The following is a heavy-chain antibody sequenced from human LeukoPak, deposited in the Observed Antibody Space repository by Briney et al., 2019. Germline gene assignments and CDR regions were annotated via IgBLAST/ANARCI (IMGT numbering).Heavy chain of an antibody. D-gene: IGHD3-22*01. CDR2: INWNSVSA. V-gene: IGHV3-9*01. CDR1: GFTFDDYA. Sequence: GGSLRLSCVASGFTFDDYAMHWVRQAPGKGLEWVAGINWNSVSAVYADSLKGRLTISRDNAKNSLFLQMNSLKTEDTAFYYCAKGARSSSGYTTDWGQGTLVTVSS. J-gene: IGHJ4*02. CDR3: AKGARSSSGYTTD.